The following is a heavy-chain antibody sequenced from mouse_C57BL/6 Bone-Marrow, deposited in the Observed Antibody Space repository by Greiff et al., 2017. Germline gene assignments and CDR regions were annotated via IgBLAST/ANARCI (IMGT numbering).Heavy chain of an antibody. CDR3: AREEGREYFDV. CDR2: IWSDGSA. V-gene: IGHV2-6*03. CDR1: GFSLTSYG. J-gene: IGHJ1*03. Sequence: VHLVESGPGLVAPSQSLSITCTVSGFSLTSYGVHWVRQPPGKGLEWLVVIWSDGSATYNSAPNSSPSISKDNTKRQVFLKMNSLQTDDTAMYYCAREEGREYFDVWGTGTTVTVSA.